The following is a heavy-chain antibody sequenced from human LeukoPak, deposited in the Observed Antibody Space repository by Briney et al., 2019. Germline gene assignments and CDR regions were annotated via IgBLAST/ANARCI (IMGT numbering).Heavy chain of an antibody. CDR1: GFTFSDYY. D-gene: IGHD6-13*01. CDR3: ASHHSSSFTFDI. Sequence: GGSLRLSCAASGFTFSDYYMSWIRQAPGKGLEWVSYISSSGSTIYYADSVKGRFTISRDNAKNSLYLQMNSLRAEDTAVYYCASHHSSSFTFDIWGQGTMVTVSS. CDR2: ISSSGSTI. V-gene: IGHV3-11*04. J-gene: IGHJ3*02.